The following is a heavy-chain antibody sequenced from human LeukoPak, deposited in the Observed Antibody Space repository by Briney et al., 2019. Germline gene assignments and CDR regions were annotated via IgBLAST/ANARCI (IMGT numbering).Heavy chain of an antibody. CDR3: ATDKRITIFGVVYNWFDP. J-gene: IGHJ5*02. CDR1: GGTFSSYA. D-gene: IGHD3-3*01. CDR2: IIPIFGTA. Sequence: SVKVSCKASGGTFSSYAISWVRQAPGQGLEWMGGIIPIFGTANYAQKFQGRVTMTEDTSTDTAYMELSSLRSEDTAVYYCATDKRITIFGVVYNWFDPWGQGTLVTVSS. V-gene: IGHV1-69*06.